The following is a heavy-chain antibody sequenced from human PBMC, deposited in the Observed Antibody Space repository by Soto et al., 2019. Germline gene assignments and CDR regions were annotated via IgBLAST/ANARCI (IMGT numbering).Heavy chain of an antibody. CDR2: IWYDGSNK. J-gene: IGHJ4*02. Sequence: PGGSLRLSCAASGFTFSSYGMHWVRQAPGKGLEWVAVIWYDGSNKYYADSVKGRFTISGDNSKNTLYLQMNSLRTEDTAVYYCARDSAYSFDYWGQGTLVTVSS. CDR1: GFTFSSYG. V-gene: IGHV3-33*01. D-gene: IGHD6-25*01. CDR3: ARDSAYSFDY.